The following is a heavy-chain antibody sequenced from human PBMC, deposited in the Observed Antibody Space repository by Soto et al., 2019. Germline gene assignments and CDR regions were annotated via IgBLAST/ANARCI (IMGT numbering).Heavy chain of an antibody. J-gene: IGHJ3*02. Sequence: PGGPLRLSCAASGFTFGSYSMNWVRQAPGKGLEWVSIISGSGGATYYADSVKGRFTISGDNSKKSVFLQMDSLRADDTAVYYCAKVTDCGPSRCDDGIDIWGHGTMVTVSS. CDR2: ISGSGGAT. V-gene: IGHV3-23*01. CDR1: GFTFGSYS. CDR3: AKVTDCGPSRCDDGIDI. D-gene: IGHD2-21*01.